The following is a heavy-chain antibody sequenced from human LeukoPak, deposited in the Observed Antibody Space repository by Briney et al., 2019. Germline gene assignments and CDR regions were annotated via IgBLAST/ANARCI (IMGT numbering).Heavy chain of an antibody. CDR3: ARGLMGGYGSGSYYANLQYFDY. D-gene: IGHD3-10*01. V-gene: IGHV3-11*05. Sequence: PGGSLRLSCAASGFTFSDYYMSWIRQAPGKGLEWVSYISSSSSYTNYADSVKGRFTISRDNAKNSLYLQMNSLRAEDTAVYYCARGLMGGYGSGSYYANLQYFDYWGQGTLVTVSS. CDR2: ISSSSSYT. J-gene: IGHJ4*02. CDR1: GFTFSDYY.